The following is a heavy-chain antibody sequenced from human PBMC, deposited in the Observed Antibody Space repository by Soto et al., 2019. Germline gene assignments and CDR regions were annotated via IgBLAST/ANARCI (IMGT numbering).Heavy chain of an antibody. Sequence: SETLSLTYAVYGGSFSGYYWSWIRQPPGKGLEWIGEVNHRGSTNYNPSLKSRVTISVDTSKNQFSLKLRSVTAADTAVYPCARGPITTNPRCEPCGKGNMVSVS. D-gene: IGHD3-10*01. V-gene: IGHV4-34*01. CDR1: GGSFSGYY. CDR2: VNHRGST. J-gene: IGHJ5*02. CDR3: ARGPITTNPRCEP.